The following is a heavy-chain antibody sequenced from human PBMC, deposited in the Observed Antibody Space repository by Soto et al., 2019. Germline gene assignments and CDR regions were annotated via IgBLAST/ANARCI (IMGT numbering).Heavy chain of an antibody. CDR2: IYYSGST. J-gene: IGHJ4*02. CDR3: ARQKQLVCFDY. Sequence: SETLSLTCTVSGGSISSYYWSWIRQPPGKGLEWIGYIYYSGSTNYNPSLKSRVTISVDTSKNQFSLKLSSVTAADTAVYYCARQKQLVCFDYWGQGTLVTVSS. D-gene: IGHD6-13*01. V-gene: IGHV4-59*08. CDR1: GGSISSYY.